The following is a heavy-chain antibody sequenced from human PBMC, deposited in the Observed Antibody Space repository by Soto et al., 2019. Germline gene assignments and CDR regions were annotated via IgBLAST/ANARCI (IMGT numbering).Heavy chain of an antibody. Sequence: QITLKESGPTLVKPTQTLTLTCTFSGFSLTTSGEAVGWIRQPPGKALEWLALIYWDDDKRSSPSLKSRLTITKDTSKNQVVLTMTNRDPVDTATYYCAHIPGSGQLLYSLYYYMDVWGKGTTVTVSS. D-gene: IGHD3-10*01. CDR3: AHIPGSGQLLYSLYYYMDV. CDR1: GFSLTTSGEA. CDR2: IYWDDDK. J-gene: IGHJ6*03. V-gene: IGHV2-5*02.